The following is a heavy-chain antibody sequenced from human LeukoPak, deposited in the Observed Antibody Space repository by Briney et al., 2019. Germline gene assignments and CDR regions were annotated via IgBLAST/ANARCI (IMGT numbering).Heavy chain of an antibody. V-gene: IGHV3-21*01. CDR2: ISSSSSYI. CDR3: AKVPTMVRGVITDN. J-gene: IGHJ4*02. Sequence: GGSLRLSCAASGFTFSSYSMNWVRQAPGKGLEWVSSISSSSSYIYYADSVKGRFTISRDNSKNTLFLQMISLRVEDTAVYYCAKVPTMVRGVITDNWGQGTLVTVS. D-gene: IGHD3-10*01. CDR1: GFTFSSYS.